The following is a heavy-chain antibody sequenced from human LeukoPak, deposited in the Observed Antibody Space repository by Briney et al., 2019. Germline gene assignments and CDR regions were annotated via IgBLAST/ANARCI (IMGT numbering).Heavy chain of an antibody. CDR3: ARQYHGTWFDP. Sequence: SDTLSLTCTVSGDSISSYYWSWIRQPPGKGLEWIGYIYYPGTTKYNPSLKSRVSMSLDTSKNQSSLKLSSVTAADTAVYYCARQYHGTWFDPWGQGTLVTVSS. CDR2: IYYPGTT. J-gene: IGHJ5*02. V-gene: IGHV4-59*08. CDR1: GDSISSYY. D-gene: IGHD1-14*01.